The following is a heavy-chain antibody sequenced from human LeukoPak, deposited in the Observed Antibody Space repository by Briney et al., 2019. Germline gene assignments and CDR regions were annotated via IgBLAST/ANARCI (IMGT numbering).Heavy chain of an antibody. Sequence: SETLSLTCTVSGGSFSNYYWNWIRQPPGKGLEWIGYIYYGASTNYNPSLKSRVTISVDRSKNQFSLKLSSVTAAGTAVYYCARAEMATIFYWGQGTLVTVSS. V-gene: IGHV4-59*01. J-gene: IGHJ4*02. CDR1: GGSFSNYY. CDR2: IYYGAST. D-gene: IGHD5-24*01. CDR3: ARAEMATIFY.